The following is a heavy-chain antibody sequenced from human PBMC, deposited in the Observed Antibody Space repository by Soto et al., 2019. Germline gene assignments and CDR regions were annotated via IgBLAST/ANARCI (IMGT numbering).Heavy chain of an antibody. V-gene: IGHV3-33*01. CDR3: ARDGGNSGWYDHYYGMDV. Sequence: QVQLVESGGGVVQPGRSLRLSCAASGFTFSSYGMHWVRRAPGKGLEWVAVIWYDGSNKYYADSVKGRFTISRDNSKNTLYLQMNSLRAEDTAVYYCARDGGNSGWYDHYYGMDVWGQGTTVTVSS. CDR2: IWYDGSNK. D-gene: IGHD6-19*01. J-gene: IGHJ6*02. CDR1: GFTFSSYG.